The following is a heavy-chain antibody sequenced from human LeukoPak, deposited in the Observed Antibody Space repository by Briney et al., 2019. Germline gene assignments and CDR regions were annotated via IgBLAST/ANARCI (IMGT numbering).Heavy chain of an antibody. Sequence: GGSLRLSCAASGFTFSSYGMHWVRQAPGKGLEWVAFIRYDGSNKYYADSVKGRFTISRDNSKNTLYLQMNSLRAEDTAVYYCAKDRLPGIAAALNYWGQGTLDTVSS. D-gene: IGHD6-13*01. CDR2: IRYDGSNK. CDR1: GFTFSSYG. V-gene: IGHV3-30*02. J-gene: IGHJ4*02. CDR3: AKDRLPGIAAALNY.